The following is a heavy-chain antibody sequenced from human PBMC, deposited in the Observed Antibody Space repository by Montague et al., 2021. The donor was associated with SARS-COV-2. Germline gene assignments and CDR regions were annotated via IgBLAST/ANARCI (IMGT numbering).Heavy chain of an antibody. V-gene: IGHV4-39*01. CDR3: VRRSRLHLGELTPIAP. Sequence: SETLSLTCTVSGDSMNSNSDDWGWIRQPPGKGLEWIGTMYDSGSNYYNPTLKSRASIFVDTSSNQFFLKLNSVTAADTAVYYCVRRSRLHLGELTPIAPWGQGTLVTVPS. D-gene: IGHD3-16*01. J-gene: IGHJ5*02. CDR1: GDSMNSNSDD. CDR2: MYDSGSN.